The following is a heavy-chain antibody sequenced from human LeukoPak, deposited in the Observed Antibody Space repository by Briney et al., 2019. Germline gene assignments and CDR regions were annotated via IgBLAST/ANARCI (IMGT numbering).Heavy chain of an antibody. J-gene: IGHJ6*02. V-gene: IGHV3-48*01. D-gene: IGHD6-13*01. CDR1: GFTLGSYS. CDR2: ISKTSAT. Sequence: PGGSLRLSCAASGFTLGSYSMNWVRQAPGKGLEWVSYISKTSATYYADSVKGRFTISRDNAKNALYLQMNSLRAEDTAVYYCAKDLGIAAAGPYYYYYGMDVWGQGTTVTVSS. CDR3: AKDLGIAAAGPYYYYYGMDV.